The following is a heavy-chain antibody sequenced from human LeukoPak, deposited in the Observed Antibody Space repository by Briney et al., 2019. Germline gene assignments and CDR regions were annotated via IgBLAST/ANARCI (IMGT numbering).Heavy chain of an antibody. CDR2: IKQDGTEK. V-gene: IGHV3-7*04. CDR3: ARGGLDAFDI. Sequence: GGSLRLSCAASGFTFSIYWMSWVRQAPGKGLEWVANIKQDGTEKYYVDSVKGRFTTSRDNAKNSLYLQMNSLRAEDTAVYYCARGGLDAFDIWGQGTMVTVSS. CDR1: GFTFSIYW. J-gene: IGHJ3*02.